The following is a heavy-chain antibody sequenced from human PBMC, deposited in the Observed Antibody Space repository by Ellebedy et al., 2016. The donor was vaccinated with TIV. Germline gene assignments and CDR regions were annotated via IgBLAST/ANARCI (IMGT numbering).Heavy chain of an antibody. J-gene: IGHJ5*02. D-gene: IGHD2-2*01. CDR1: GVSFTTSGSY. V-gene: IGHV4-61*08. CDR2: ISYNGNT. CDR3: ARGVQGYCSTTTCYPGWFDP. Sequence: SETLSLTCTVSGVSFTTSGSYWTWIRQHPGKALEWIGYISYNGNTNYNPSLSSRVLMSLDTSKNQFSLILNSVTPADTAVYYCARGVQGYCSTTTCYPGWFDPWGQGTLVTVSS.